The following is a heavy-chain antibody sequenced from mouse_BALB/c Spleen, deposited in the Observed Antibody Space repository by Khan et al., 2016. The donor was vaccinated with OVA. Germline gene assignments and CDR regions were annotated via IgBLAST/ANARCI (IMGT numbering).Heavy chain of an antibody. Sequence: EVKLEESGPSLVKPSQTLSLTCSVTGDSITTGYWNWIRKFPGNKLEYMGYIIYTGYTYYNPSLKSRISITRHTSNNQYYLQLNSVTDEDTAPYYCARSALRDAFVCWGQGTLVTVSA. CDR3: ARSALRDAFVC. V-gene: IGHV3-8*02. J-gene: IGHJ3*01. D-gene: IGHD1-2*01. CDR1: GDSITTGY. CDR2: IIYTGYT.